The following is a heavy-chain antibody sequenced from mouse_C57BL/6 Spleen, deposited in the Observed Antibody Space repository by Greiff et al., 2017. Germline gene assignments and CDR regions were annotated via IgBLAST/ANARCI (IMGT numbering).Heavy chain of an antibody. CDR1: GFTFSSYT. D-gene: IGHD1-1*01. V-gene: IGHV5-9*01. CDR2: ISGGGGNT. J-gene: IGHJ1*03. Sequence: EVQVVESGGGLVKPGGSLKLSCAASGFTFSSYTMSWVRQTPEKRLEWVATISGGGGNTYYPDSVKGRFTISRDNAKNTLYLQMSSLRSEDTALYYCARHDYGSSYRYFDVWGTGTTVTVSS. CDR3: ARHDYGSSYRYFDV.